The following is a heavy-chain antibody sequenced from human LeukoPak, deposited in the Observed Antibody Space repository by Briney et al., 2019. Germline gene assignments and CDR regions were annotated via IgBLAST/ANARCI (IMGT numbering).Heavy chain of an antibody. J-gene: IGHJ4*02. Sequence: PGGSPRLSCAASGFTFSSYAMSWVRQAPGKGLEWVSAISGSGGSTYYADSVKGRFTISRDNSKNTLYLQMNSLTAEDTAVYYCANTLNIVVVPAAMRPGYWGQGTLVTVSS. CDR2: ISGSGGST. CDR3: ANTLNIVVVPAAMRPGY. D-gene: IGHD2-2*01. V-gene: IGHV3-23*01. CDR1: GFTFSSYA.